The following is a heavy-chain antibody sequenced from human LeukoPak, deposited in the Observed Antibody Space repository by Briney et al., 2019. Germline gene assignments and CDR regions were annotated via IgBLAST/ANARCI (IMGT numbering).Heavy chain of an antibody. J-gene: IGHJ6*03. D-gene: IGHD2-2*01. CDR2: IKQDGSEK. Sequence: SGGSLRLSCAASEFTFSTYWMSWVRQAPGKGLEWVANIKQDGSEKYYVDSVRGRFTISGDNAKKSLYLQMNSLRAEDTAVYYCARGSGNARGHYYMDVWGKGTTVTVSS. CDR3: ARGSGNARGHYYMDV. V-gene: IGHV3-7*01. CDR1: EFTFSTYW.